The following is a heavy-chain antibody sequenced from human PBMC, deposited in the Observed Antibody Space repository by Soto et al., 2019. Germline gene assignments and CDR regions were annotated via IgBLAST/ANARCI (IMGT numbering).Heavy chain of an antibody. CDR1: GFTFNNSG. D-gene: IGHD5-12*01. CDR2: ISYDGSDK. V-gene: IGHV3-30*18. CDR3: VKDRVPGAYGHYYGMDV. Sequence: GGSLRLSCRVSGFTFNNSGMHWVRQAPGKGLEWMAVISYDGSDKYYADFVKGRVIISRDNSKNTLNLEVNSLRAEDTATYYCVKDRVPGAYGHYYGMDVWGQGTTVTVSS. J-gene: IGHJ6*02.